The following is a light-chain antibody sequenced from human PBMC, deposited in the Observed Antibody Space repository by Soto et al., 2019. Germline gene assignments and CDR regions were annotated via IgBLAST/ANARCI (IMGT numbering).Light chain of an antibody. CDR2: GPF. CDR1: QGISQW. J-gene: IGKJ1*01. V-gene: IGKV1-12*01. Sequence: DIKMTQYPYSVAAAVGDRVTITCRASQGISQWLAWYQHKPGTAPKLLLFGPFSLQREVPSSFAGSGSGADFTLTIKSLQPEDVATYSCQEVTTFPQTFGQGTKVEIK. CDR3: QEVTTFPQT.